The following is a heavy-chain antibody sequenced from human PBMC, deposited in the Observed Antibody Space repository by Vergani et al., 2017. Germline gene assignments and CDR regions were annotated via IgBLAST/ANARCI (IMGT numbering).Heavy chain of an antibody. J-gene: IGHJ6*03. V-gene: IGHV4-59*08. D-gene: IGHD6-13*01. CDR2: IYYRGST. CDR1: GGSISSYY. CDR3: ARVGVAADYYYYXMDV. Sequence: QVQLQESGPGLVKPSETLSLTCTVSGGSISSYYWSWIRQPPGKGLEWIGYIYYRGSTNYNPSLKSRVTISVDTSKNQFSLKLSSVTAADTAVYYCARVGVAADYYYYXMDVWGKGTTVTVSS.